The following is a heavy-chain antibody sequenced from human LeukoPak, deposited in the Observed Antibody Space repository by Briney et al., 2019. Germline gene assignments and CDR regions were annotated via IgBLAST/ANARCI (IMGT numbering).Heavy chain of an antibody. CDR3: AREPVDTPMVTSFDY. V-gene: IGHV1-2*02. D-gene: IGHD5-18*01. CDR2: INPNSGGI. Sequence: ASVKVSCKASGYTFTDYYMHWVRQAPGQGLEWMGWINPNSGGINYAQKFQGRVTMTRDTSISTAYMELSRLTSDDTAVYYCAREPVDTPMVTSFDYWGQGTLVTVSS. J-gene: IGHJ4*02. CDR1: GYTFTDYY.